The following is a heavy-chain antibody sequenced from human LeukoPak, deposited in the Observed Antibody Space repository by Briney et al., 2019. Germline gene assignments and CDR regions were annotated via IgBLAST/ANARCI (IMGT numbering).Heavy chain of an antibody. CDR2: ISSSSSYI. V-gene: IGHV3-21*01. Sequence: GGSLRLSCAASGFAFSSYSMNWVRQAPGKGLEWVSSISSSSSYIYYADSAKGRFTISRDNAKNSLYLQMNSLRAEDTAVYYCARGAVRGVRYYWGQGTLVTVSS. CDR1: GFAFSSYS. D-gene: IGHD3-10*01. CDR3: ARGAVRGVRYY. J-gene: IGHJ4*02.